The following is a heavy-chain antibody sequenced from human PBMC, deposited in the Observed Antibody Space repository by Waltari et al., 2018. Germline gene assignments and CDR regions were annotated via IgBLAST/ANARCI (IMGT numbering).Heavy chain of an antibody. CDR3: ARGQPPLWLRLDN. Sequence: VQLVESGGGLVQPGGSLRLSCPAAGFTFRSYDMIWVRQAPGKGLEWISYIRSTGDAIYYADSVKGRFTISRDNAKNSLFLQMNSLRAEDTAVYYCARGQPPLWLRLDNWGQGTLVTVSS. D-gene: IGHD5-12*01. CDR1: GFTFRSYD. J-gene: IGHJ4*02. V-gene: IGHV3-48*03. CDR2: IRSTGDAI.